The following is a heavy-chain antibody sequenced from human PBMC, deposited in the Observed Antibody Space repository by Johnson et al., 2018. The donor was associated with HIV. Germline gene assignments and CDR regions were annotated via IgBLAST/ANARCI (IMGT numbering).Heavy chain of an antibody. Sequence: VQLVESGGGVVQPGGSLRLSCEASGFTFSSYGMHWVRQAPGKGLEWVAFIGFDGTKSYYADSLKGRFTISRDNSKNMLDLQMNSLRAGDAAVYYCARDYRGRTVDAFDVWGQGTLVIVSS. CDR1: GFTFSSYG. J-gene: IGHJ3*01. CDR3: ARDYRGRTVDAFDV. D-gene: IGHD3-16*02. CDR2: IGFDGTKS. V-gene: IGHV3-30*02.